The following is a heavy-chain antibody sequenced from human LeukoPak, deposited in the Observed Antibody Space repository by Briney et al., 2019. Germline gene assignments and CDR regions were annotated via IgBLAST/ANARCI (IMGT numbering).Heavy chain of an antibody. Sequence: ASVKVSCKASGYTFTGYGISWVRQAPGQGLEWMGWISAYNGNTNYAQKLQGRVTMTTDTSTSTAYMELRSLRSDDTAVYYCAIGSMVVTTFDYWGQGTLVTVSS. CDR2: ISAYNGNT. CDR1: GYTFTGYG. V-gene: IGHV1-18*01. D-gene: IGHD4-23*01. J-gene: IGHJ4*02. CDR3: AIGSMVVTTFDY.